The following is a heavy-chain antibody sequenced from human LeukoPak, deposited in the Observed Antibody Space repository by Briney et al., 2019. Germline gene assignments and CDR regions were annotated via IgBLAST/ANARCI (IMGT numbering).Heavy chain of an antibody. CDR1: GYTFTSYG. J-gene: IGHJ4*02. Sequence: ASVKVSCKASGYTFTSYGISWVRQAPGQGLEWMGWISAYNGNTNYAQKLQGRVTMTTDTSTSTAYMELRSLRSDDTAVYYCARGHRTSLDYYDSSGYSPPDYWGQGTLVTVIS. D-gene: IGHD3-22*01. CDR3: ARGHRTSLDYYDSSGYSPPDY. CDR2: ISAYNGNT. V-gene: IGHV1-18*01.